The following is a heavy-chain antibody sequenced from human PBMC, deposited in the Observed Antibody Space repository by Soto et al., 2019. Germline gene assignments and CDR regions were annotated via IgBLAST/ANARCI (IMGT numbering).Heavy chain of an antibody. CDR3: ARAGNRNSDILTGYYEDV. CDR2: ISAYNGNT. D-gene: IGHD3-9*01. CDR1: GYTFTSYG. Sequence: ASVKVSCKASGYTFTSYGISWVRQAPGQGLEWMGWISAYNGNTNYAQKLQGRVTMTTDTSTSTAYMELRSLRSDDTAVYYCARAGNRNSDILTGYYEDVWGQGTRVTVSS. V-gene: IGHV1-18*04. J-gene: IGHJ6*02.